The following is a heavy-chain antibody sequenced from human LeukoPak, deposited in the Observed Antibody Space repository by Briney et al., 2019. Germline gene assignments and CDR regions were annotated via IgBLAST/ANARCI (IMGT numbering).Heavy chain of an antibody. V-gene: IGHV3-33*01. Sequence: GRSLRLSCAASGFSFSSYGMHWVRQAPGKGPEWVAVIWHDGSNKYYADSVKGRFTISRDNSKNTLYLQMNSLRAADTAVYYCARDEAGTGSYFDYWGQGTLVTVSS. CDR2: IWHDGSNK. D-gene: IGHD6-19*01. CDR1: GFSFSSYG. J-gene: IGHJ4*02. CDR3: ARDEAGTGSYFDY.